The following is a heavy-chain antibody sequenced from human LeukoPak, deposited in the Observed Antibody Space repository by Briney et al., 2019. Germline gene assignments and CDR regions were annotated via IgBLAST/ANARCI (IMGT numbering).Heavy chain of an antibody. J-gene: IGHJ3*02. CDR2: MKQDGGEK. CDR1: GFTFTNYW. Sequence: GGSLRLSCVASGFTFTNYWMTWVRQAPGKGLEWVANMKQDGGEKYYVDSVKGRFTVSRDNAKNSLYLQMDSLRDEDTAVYYCARGGGSGRWGSAFDMWGQGTMVTVSP. D-gene: IGHD3-16*01. CDR3: ARGGGSGRWGSAFDM. V-gene: IGHV3-7*01.